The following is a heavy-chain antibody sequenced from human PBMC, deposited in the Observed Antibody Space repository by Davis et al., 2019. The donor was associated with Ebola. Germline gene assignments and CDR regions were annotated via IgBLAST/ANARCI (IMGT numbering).Heavy chain of an antibody. J-gene: IGHJ6*02. Sequence: ASVKVSCKASGYTFTSYDINWVRQATGQGLEWMGWMNPNSGNTGYAQKFQGRVTITADESTSTAYMELSSLRSEDTAVYYCARGQGTDIVVVPAAIQAPYGMDVWGQGTTVTVSS. CDR3: ARGQGTDIVVVPAAIQAPYGMDV. CDR1: GYTFTSYD. D-gene: IGHD2-2*01. CDR2: MNPNSGNT. V-gene: IGHV1-8*01.